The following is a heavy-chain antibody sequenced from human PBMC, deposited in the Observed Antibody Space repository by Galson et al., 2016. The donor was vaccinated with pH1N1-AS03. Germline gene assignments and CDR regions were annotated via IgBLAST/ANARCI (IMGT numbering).Heavy chain of an antibody. J-gene: IGHJ2*01. CDR1: GFTFKSYW. CDR3: ARDRHYYDYIWGTYCYDWYFDL. CDR2: INQDENEK. V-gene: IGHV3-7*01. D-gene: IGHD3-16*02. Sequence: SLRLSCAASGFTFKSYWMSWVRQAPGKGLEWVANINQDENEKYCVDSVKGRFTISRDNAKNSRYLEMNSLRAEDTAVYYCARDRHYYDYIWGTYCYDWYFDLWGRGTLVTVSS.